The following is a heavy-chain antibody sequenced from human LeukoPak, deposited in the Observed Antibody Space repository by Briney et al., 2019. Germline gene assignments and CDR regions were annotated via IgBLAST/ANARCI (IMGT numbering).Heavy chain of an antibody. J-gene: IGHJ5*02. CDR2: ISAYNGNT. CDR1: GYSFTSYW. Sequence: GESLKISCKGSGYSFTSYWIGWVRQAPGQGLEWMGWISAYNGNTNYAQKLQGRVTMTTDTSTSTAYMKLRSLRSDDTAVYYCARSQQWLARLNWFDPWGQGTLVTVSS. D-gene: IGHD6-19*01. CDR3: ARSQQWLARLNWFDP. V-gene: IGHV1-18*04.